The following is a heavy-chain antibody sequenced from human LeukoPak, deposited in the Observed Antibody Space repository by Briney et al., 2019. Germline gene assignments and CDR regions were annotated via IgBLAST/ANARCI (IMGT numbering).Heavy chain of an antibody. D-gene: IGHD2-15*01. CDR3: ARGVEESFNWLDP. CDR2: IYYSGST. CDR1: GGSISSYY. J-gene: IGHJ5*02. V-gene: IGHV4-59*01. Sequence: SETLSLTCTVSGGSISSYYWSWIRQPPGKGLEWIGYIYYSGSTNYNPSLKSRVTISVDTSKNQFSLKLSSVTAADTAVYYCARGVEESFNWLDPWGQGTLVTVSS.